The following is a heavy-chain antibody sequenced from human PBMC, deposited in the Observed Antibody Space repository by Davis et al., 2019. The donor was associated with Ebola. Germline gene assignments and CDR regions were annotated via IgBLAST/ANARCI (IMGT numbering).Heavy chain of an antibody. Sequence: GESLKISCAASGFTFSTYAMNWVRQAPVKGLEWVSVISGDGETTFYADSVKGRFTISRDNAKNTLYLQMNSLRVEDTAVYHGAKFRGTQQMDYWGRGTLVTVSS. CDR3: AKFRGTQQMDY. D-gene: IGHD1/OR15-1a*01. CDR1: GFTFSTYA. V-gene: IGHV3-23*01. J-gene: IGHJ4*02. CDR2: ISGDGETT.